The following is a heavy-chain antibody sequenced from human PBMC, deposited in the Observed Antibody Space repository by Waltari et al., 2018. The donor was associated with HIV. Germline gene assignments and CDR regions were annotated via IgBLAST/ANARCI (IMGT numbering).Heavy chain of an antibody. Sequence: QLQLQESGPGLVKPSETLSLTCTVSGGSVSSSSYFWGWIRQPPGKGLEGVVRIYYTGTSYYNPSLKSRVTISVDTSNNQFSLKVTSVTAADTAVYYCARHALRVGAAYWNFDLWGRGTLVTVSS. CDR1: GGSVSSSSYF. J-gene: IGHJ2*01. CDR2: IYYTGTS. V-gene: IGHV4-39*01. D-gene: IGHD1-26*01. CDR3: ARHALRVGAAYWNFDL.